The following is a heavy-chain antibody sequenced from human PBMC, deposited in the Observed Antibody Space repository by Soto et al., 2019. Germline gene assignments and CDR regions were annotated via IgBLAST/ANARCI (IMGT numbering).Heavy chain of an antibody. CDR3: ARSGQNWNYILDY. D-gene: IGHD1-7*01. V-gene: IGHV1-18*01. CDR2: ISAYSGNT. J-gene: IGHJ4*02. CDR1: GYTFTNYG. Sequence: ASVKVSCKASGYTFTNYGISWVRRAPGQGLDWMGWISAYSGNTNYAQDLQDRVTMTTDTSTNTAYMELRSLRSDDTAVYYCARSGQNWNYILDYWGQGTLVTVSS.